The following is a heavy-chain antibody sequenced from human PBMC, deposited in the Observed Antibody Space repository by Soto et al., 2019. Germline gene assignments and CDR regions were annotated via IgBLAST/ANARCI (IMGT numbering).Heavy chain of an antibody. CDR1: GGSISSGGYS. D-gene: IGHD2-2*01. CDR3: ARVPDY. CDR2: MYHSGST. Sequence: QLQLQESGSGVVKPSQTLSLTCAVSGGSISSGGYSWSWIRQPAGKGLEWIGYMYHSGSTYYNPSLKSRVTISIDRSNNQFSLKLSSVTAADTAMYYCARVPDYWGQGILVTVSS. J-gene: IGHJ4*02. V-gene: IGHV4-30-2*01.